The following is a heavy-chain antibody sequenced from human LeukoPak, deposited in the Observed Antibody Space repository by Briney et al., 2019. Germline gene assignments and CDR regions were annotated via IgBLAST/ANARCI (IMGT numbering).Heavy chain of an antibody. Sequence: GGSLRLSCAASGFTFSDYYMSWIRQAPGKGLEWVSYISSSGSTIYYADSVKGRFTISRDNSKNTLWLQMNSLRDEDTAVYYCAKSQPSAISWFDPWGQGTLVTVSS. CDR1: GFTFSDYY. V-gene: IGHV3-11*01. J-gene: IGHJ5*02. D-gene: IGHD2-2*02. CDR3: AKSQPSAISWFDP. CDR2: ISSSGSTI.